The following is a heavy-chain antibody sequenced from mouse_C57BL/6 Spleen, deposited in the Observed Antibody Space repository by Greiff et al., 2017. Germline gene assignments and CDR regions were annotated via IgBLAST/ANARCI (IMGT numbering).Heavy chain of an antibody. CDR1: GYSFTDYN. D-gene: IGHD2-4*01. CDR2: INPNYGTT. V-gene: IGHV1-39*01. J-gene: IGHJ2*01. CDR3: ARGLRDDYDEYYFDD. Sequence: VHVQQSGPELVKPGASVKISCKASGYSFTDYNMNWVKQSNGQSLEWIGVINPNYGTTSYNQKFKGKATLTVDQSSSTAYMQLNSLTSEDSAVYDGARGLRDDYDEYYFDDWGKGTTLTVSS.